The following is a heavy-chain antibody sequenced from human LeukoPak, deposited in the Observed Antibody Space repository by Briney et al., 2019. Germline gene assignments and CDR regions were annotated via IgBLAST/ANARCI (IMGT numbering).Heavy chain of an antibody. D-gene: IGHD3-10*01. CDR1: GYTFTSYG. J-gene: IGHJ4*02. CDR3: ARDTDTIITMPVGY. V-gene: IGHV1-18*01. Sequence: ASVKVSCKASGYTFTSYGISWVRQAPGQGLEWMGWIGAYNGNTNYAQKLQGRVTMTTDTSTSTAYMELRSLRSDDTAVYYCARDTDTIITMPVGYWGQGTLVTVSS. CDR2: IGAYNGNT.